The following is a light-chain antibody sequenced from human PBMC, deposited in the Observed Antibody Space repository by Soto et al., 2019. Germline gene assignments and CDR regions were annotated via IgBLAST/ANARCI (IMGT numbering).Light chain of an antibody. J-gene: IGKJ1*01. CDR3: HQDGSSPPWT. V-gene: IGKV3-20*01. Sequence: EIVLTQSPGTLSLSTGERATLSCRASQSVSRSYLAWYQQQPGQAPRLLIYGASSRAPGSPDRFSGSGSGTDFTLTISRLEPEDVAGYYCHQDGSSPPWTFGQGTKVEIK. CDR2: GAS. CDR1: QSVSRSY.